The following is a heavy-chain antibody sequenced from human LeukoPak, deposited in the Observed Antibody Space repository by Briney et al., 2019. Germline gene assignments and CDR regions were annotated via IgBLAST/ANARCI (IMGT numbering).Heavy chain of an antibody. J-gene: IGHJ4*02. V-gene: IGHV3-23*01. CDR3: ASSYGSGSYFRPIDY. Sequence: GGSLRLSCVVSGIRLSNYGMSWVRQAPGKGLEWVSGISESGGGTNYADSVKGRFTISRDNSKNTLYLQMNSLRAEDTAVYYCASSYGSGSYFRPIDYWGQGTLVTVSS. CDR2: ISESGGGT. CDR1: GIRLSNYG. D-gene: IGHD3-10*01.